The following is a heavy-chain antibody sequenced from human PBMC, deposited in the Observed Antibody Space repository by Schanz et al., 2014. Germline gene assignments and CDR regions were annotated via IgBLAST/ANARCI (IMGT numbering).Heavy chain of an antibody. D-gene: IGHD1-1*01. CDR2: FT. CDR3: VRELSGGTFDY. J-gene: IGHJ4*02. CDR1: GYTFNGYY. Sequence: QVHLVQSGAEVKKPGASVKVSCKASGYTFNGYYMHWVRQAPGQGLEWLGRFTHISQKFQGRVTMTRDTSSTTAYMELNSLRSDDTAVYYCVRELSGGTFDYWGQGALVTVSS. V-gene: IGHV1-2*06.